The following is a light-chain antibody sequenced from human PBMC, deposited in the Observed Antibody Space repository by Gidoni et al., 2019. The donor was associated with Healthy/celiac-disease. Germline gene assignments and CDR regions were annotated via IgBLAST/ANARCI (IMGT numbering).Light chain of an antibody. CDR2: DVS. J-gene: IGLJ1*01. CDR3: CSYVGSYTFV. CDR1: SSDVGGYNY. V-gene: IGLV2-11*01. Sequence: QPALTQPRSVSGSPGPSVTISCTGTSSDVGGYNYVSWYQQHPGEAPKLMIYDVSKRPPGVPDRFSGSKSGNTASLTISGLQAEDEADYYCCSYVGSYTFVFGTGTKVTVL.